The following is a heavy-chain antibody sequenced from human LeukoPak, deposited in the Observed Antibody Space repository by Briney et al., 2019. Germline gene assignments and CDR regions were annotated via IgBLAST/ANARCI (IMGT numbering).Heavy chain of an antibody. CDR2: INPNSGGT. J-gene: IGHJ4*02. CDR3: ARDLIAAEGNDY. D-gene: IGHD6-13*01. CDR1: GNTFTNYY. V-gene: IGHV1-2*02. Sequence: ASVKVSCKASGNTFTNYYMHWVRQAPGQGLEWLGWINPNSGGTNYAQIFQGRVTMTRDTSISTAYMELSGLRSDDTAVYYCARDLIAAEGNDYWGQGTLVTVSS.